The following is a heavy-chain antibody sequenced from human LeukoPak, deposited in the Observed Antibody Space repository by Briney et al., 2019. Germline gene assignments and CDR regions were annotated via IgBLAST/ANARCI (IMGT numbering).Heavy chain of an antibody. CDR3: ARSIFGVVISLYYFDY. J-gene: IGHJ4*02. V-gene: IGHV4-38-2*01. CDR1: GHSISSGYY. Sequence: SETLSLTCAVSGHSISSGYYWGWIRQPPGKGLEWIGSIYHSGSTYYNPSLKSRVTISVDTSKNQFSLKLSSVTAADTAVYYCARSIFGVVISLYYFDYWGQGTLVTVSS. D-gene: IGHD3-3*01. CDR2: IYHSGST.